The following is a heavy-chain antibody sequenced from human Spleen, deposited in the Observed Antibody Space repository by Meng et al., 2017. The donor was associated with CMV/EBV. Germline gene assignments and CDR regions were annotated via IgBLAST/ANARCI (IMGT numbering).Heavy chain of an antibody. D-gene: IGHD3-3*01. J-gene: IGHJ4*02. CDR3: ARSIFGVVITSFYFDY. CDR2: ISWNSGSI. V-gene: IGHV3-9*01. CDR1: GFTFDDFA. Sequence: GGSLRLSCAASGFTFDDFAMHWVRQAPGKGLEWVSGISWNSGSIGYAGSVKGRFTISRDNAQNSLYLQMNSLRAEDTALYYCARSIFGVVITSFYFDYWGQGTLVTVSS.